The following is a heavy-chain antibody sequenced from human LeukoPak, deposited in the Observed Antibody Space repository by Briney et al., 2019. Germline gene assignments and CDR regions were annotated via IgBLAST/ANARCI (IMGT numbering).Heavy chain of an antibody. CDR2: ISGSGGST. J-gene: IGHJ4*02. CDR1: GFTFGSYA. D-gene: IGHD3-22*01. V-gene: IGHV3-23*01. CDR3: AKPPSGYYYMYYFDY. Sequence: GGSLTLSCAASGFTFGSYAMSWVRQAPGKGLEWVSAISGSGGSTYYADSVKGRFTISRDNSKNTLYLQMNSLRAEDTAVYYCAKPPSGYYYMYYFDYWGQGTLVTVSS.